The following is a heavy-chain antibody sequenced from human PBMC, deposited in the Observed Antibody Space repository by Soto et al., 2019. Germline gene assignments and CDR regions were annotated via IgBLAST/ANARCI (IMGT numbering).Heavy chain of an antibody. V-gene: IGHV1-8*01. CDR1: GYTFTSYD. CDR3: ARFDYYYYGMDV. J-gene: IGHJ6*02. CDR2: MNPNSGNT. Sequence: ASVKVSCKASGYTFTSYDINWVRQATGQGLEWMGWMNPNSGNTGYAQKFQGRVTMTRNTSISTAYMELSSLRSEDAAAYYCARFDYYYYGMDVWGQGTTVTVSS. D-gene: IGHD3-10*01.